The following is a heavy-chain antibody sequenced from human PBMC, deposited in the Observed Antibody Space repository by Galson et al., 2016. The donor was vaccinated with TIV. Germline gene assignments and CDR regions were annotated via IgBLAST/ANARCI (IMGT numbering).Heavy chain of an antibody. J-gene: IGHJ5*02. CDR3: AREPTVFGVLSGLDA. D-gene: IGHD3-3*01. CDR1: GFTFGTYT. Sequence: SLRLSCAASGFTFGTYTMNWVRLTPGKGLEWVASISGNSRYIYYTDSLMGRFTISRDNSKNLLSLHMNSLGVEDTAIYYCAREPTVFGVLSGLDAWGQGTLVTVST. V-gene: IGHV3-21*06. CDR2: ISGNSRYI.